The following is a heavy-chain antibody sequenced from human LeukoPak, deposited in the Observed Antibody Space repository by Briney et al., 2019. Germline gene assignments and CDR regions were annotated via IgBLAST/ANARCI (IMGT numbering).Heavy chain of an antibody. CDR2: INHSGST. J-gene: IGHJ4*02. CDR1: GGSFSGYY. D-gene: IGHD5-18*01. Sequence: SETLSLTCAVYGGSFSGYYWSWIRQPPGKGLEWIGEINHSGSTNYNPSLKSRVTISVDTSKNQFSLKLSSVTAADTAVYYCARWRKGYSYGPFDYWGQGTLVTVSS. CDR3: ARWRKGYSYGPFDY. V-gene: IGHV4-34*01.